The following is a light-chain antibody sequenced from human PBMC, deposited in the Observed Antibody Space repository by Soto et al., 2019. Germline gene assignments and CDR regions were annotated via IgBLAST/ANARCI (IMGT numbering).Light chain of an antibody. J-gene: IGKJ2*01. CDR3: MQGTHFPRT. CDR2: KIS. CDR1: QSLLHSNGDTY. Sequence: VMTQTPLSSPVTLGQPASISCRSSQSLLHSNGDTYLSWLQQRPGQSPRLLIYKISDRVSGVPDRFSGSGTGTDFTLKISRVEAEDVGVYYCMQGTHFPRTFGQGTKLEIK. V-gene: IGKV2-24*01.